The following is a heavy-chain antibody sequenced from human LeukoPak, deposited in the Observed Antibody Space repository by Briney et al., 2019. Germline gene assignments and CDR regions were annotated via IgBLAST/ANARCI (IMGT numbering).Heavy chain of an antibody. Sequence: SETLSLTCTVSGGSISSGDYYWSWIRQPPGKGLEWIGYIYYSGSTYYNPSLKSRVTISVDTSKNQFSLKLSSVTAADTAVYYCARELSGYETFDYWGQGTLVTVSS. CDR2: IYYSGST. V-gene: IGHV4-30-4*01. CDR3: ARELSGYETFDY. CDR1: GGSISSGDYY. J-gene: IGHJ4*02. D-gene: IGHD5-12*01.